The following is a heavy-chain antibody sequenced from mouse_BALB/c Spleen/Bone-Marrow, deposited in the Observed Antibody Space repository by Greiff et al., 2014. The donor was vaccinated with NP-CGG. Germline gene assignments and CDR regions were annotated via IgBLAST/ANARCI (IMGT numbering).Heavy chain of an antibody. CDR3: ARDYWYFDV. J-gene: IGHJ1*01. CDR1: GYSITSDYA. CDR2: ISYSGST. Sequence: EVQLVESGPGLVKPPQSLSLTCTVTGYSITSDYAWNWIRQFPGNKLEWMGYISYSGSTSYNPSLKSRISITRDTSKNQFFLQLNSVTTEDTATYYCARDYWYFDVWGAGTTVTVSS. V-gene: IGHV3-2*02.